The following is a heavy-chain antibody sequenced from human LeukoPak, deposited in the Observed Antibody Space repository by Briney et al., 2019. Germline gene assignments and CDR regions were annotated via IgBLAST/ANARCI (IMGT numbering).Heavy chain of an antibody. CDR2: IWSDGSNR. CDR3: ARDAQRGFDYSNSLEY. D-gene: IGHD4-11*01. Sequence: SGGSLRLSCAASGFIFSHYGMHWVRQAPGKGLEWVAVIWSDGSNRFYAGSVKGRFTISRDNSQSTVFLQMNSLRAEDTAMYYCARDAQRGFDYSNSLEYWGQGTLVTVSS. V-gene: IGHV3-33*01. J-gene: IGHJ4*02. CDR1: GFIFSHYG.